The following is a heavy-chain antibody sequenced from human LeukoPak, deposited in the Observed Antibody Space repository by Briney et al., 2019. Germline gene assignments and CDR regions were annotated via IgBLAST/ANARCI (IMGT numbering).Heavy chain of an antibody. CDR1: GYTFGTYW. D-gene: IGHD3-16*01. J-gene: IGHJ4*02. V-gene: IGHV3-74*01. CDR3: ARDLRGIGDETAY. Sequence: GGSLGLSCAASGYTFGTYWMHWVRQAPGKGLVWVSRINSDGSTTSYADSVKGRFTISRDNAKNTLYLHMNSLRAEDTAVYYCARDLRGIGDETAYWGQGTLVTVSS. CDR2: INSDGSTT.